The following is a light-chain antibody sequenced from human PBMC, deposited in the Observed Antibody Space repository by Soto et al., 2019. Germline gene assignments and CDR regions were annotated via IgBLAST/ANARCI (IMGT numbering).Light chain of an antibody. J-gene: IGLJ2*01. CDR1: SGHSSYA. CDR3: QTWDTGINVV. Sequence: QLVLTQSPSASASLGASVKLTCTLNSGHSSYAIAWHQQQPEKGPRFLMNLNSDGSHTKGDGIPDRFSGSSSGAERYLTISSLQSEDEADYYCQTWDTGINVVFGGGTKVTVL. V-gene: IGLV4-69*01. CDR2: LNSDGSH.